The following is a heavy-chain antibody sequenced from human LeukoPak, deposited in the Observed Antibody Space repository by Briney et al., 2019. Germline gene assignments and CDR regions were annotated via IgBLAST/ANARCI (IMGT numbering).Heavy chain of an antibody. Sequence: GGSLRLSCAASGFTFSSYAMSWVRQAPGKGLEWVGRIKSKTDGGTTDYAAPVKGRFTISRDDSKTTLYLQMNSLKTEDTAVYYCTTDYYDTRDWGQGTLVTVSS. CDR3: TTDYYDTRD. CDR1: GFTFSSYA. J-gene: IGHJ4*02. V-gene: IGHV3-15*01. D-gene: IGHD3-22*01. CDR2: IKSKTDGGTT.